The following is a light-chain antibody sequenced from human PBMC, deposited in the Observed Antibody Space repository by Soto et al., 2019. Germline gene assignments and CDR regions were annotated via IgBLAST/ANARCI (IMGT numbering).Light chain of an antibody. CDR1: QSISSW. V-gene: IGKV1-5*03. J-gene: IGKJ1*01. CDR3: QPYNSYPWT. Sequence: DIQMTQSPSTLSASVGDRVTITCRASQSISSWLVWYQQKPGKAPKLLIYKASSLESGVPSRFSGSGSGTEFTLTISSLQPDDFATYYCQPYNSYPWTFGQGTKVEIK. CDR2: KAS.